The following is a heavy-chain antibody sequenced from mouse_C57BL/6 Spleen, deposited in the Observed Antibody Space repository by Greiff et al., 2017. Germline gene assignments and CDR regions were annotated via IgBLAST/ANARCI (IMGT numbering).Heavy chain of an antibody. CDR3: ASSSGQGYFDY. D-gene: IGHD3-2*02. Sequence: VQLQQSGAELVRPGTSVKVSCKASGYAFTNYLIEWVKQRPGQGLEWIGVINPGSGGTNYNEKFKGKATLTADKSSSTAYMQLSSLTSEDSAVYFCASSSGQGYFDYWGQGTTLTVSS. CDR1: GYAFTNYL. CDR2: INPGSGGT. J-gene: IGHJ2*01. V-gene: IGHV1-54*01.